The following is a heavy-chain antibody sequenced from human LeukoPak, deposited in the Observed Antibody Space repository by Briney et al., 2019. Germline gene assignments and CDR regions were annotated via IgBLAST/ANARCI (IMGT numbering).Heavy chain of an antibody. J-gene: IGHJ4*02. V-gene: IGHV3-7*01. Sequence: GGSLRLSCETSGFSFSRYWMTWVRQAPGKGLEWVADIKRDGSEVHYVDSVKGRYTISRDNDKSSLYLQMSSLRTEDTAFYFCATLREYDFWSDYFPQRGFYVDSWGQGTLVTVSS. D-gene: IGHD3-3*01. CDR2: IKRDGSEV. CDR3: ATLREYDFWSDYFPQRGFYVDS. CDR1: GFSFSRYW.